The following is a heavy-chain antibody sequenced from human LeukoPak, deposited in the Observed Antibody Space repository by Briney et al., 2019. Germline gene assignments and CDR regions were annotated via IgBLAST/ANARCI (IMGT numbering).Heavy chain of an antibody. D-gene: IGHD5-18*01. V-gene: IGHV4-34*01. CDR1: GGSFSGYY. CDR2: INHSGST. J-gene: IGHJ4*02. Sequence: SETLSLTCAVYGGSFSGYYWSWIRQPPXXXXXWIGEINHSGSTNYNPSLKSRVTISVDTSKNQFSLRLNSVTAADTAVYYCARLGYSYGLLIDYWGQGTLVTVSS. CDR3: ARLGYSYGLLIDY.